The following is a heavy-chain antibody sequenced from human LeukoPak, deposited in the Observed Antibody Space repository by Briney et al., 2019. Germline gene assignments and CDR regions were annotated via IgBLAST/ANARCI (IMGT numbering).Heavy chain of an antibody. D-gene: IGHD1-7*01. CDR1: GYTFTGYY. CDR2: IHPSSGGT. Sequence: ASVKVSCKASGYTFTGYYMHWVRQAPGQGLECMGCIHPSSGGTNYVQKFQGRVTMTRDTSISTSYMELSRLRFDDTAVYYCAVRGITGTTFGPYFDYWGQGTLVTVSS. CDR3: AVRGITGTTFGPYFDY. J-gene: IGHJ4*02. V-gene: IGHV1-2*02.